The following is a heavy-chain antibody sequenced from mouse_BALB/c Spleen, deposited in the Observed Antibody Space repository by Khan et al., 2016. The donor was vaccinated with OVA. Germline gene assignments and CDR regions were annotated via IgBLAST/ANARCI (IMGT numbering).Heavy chain of an antibody. CDR2: ISSDGDYN. D-gene: IGHD4-1*01. Sequence: EVELVESGGDLVKPGGSLKLSCAASGFTFSSYSMSWVRQTPDKRLEWVATISSDGDYNYFPDSVKGRFTISRDNAKNTLNLQMSSLKSEDTALYYCASHLTGSFAYWGQGTLVTVSA. V-gene: IGHV5-6*01. CDR3: ASHLTGSFAY. CDR1: GFTFSSYS. J-gene: IGHJ3*01.